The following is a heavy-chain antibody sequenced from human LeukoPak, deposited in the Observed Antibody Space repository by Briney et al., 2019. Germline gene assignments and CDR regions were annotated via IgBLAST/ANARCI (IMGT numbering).Heavy chain of an antibody. CDR3: ARSLKTLWSGYYTEESYYYYYYMDV. CDR1: GGSISSGSYY. J-gene: IGHJ6*03. CDR2: IYTSGST. D-gene: IGHD3-3*01. Sequence: SQTLSLTCTVSGGSISSGSYYWSWIRQPAGKGLEWIGRIYTSGSTNYNPSLKSRVTISVDTSKNQFSLKLSSVTAADTAVYYCARSLKTLWSGYYTEESYYYYYYMDVWGKGTTVTVSS. V-gene: IGHV4-61*02.